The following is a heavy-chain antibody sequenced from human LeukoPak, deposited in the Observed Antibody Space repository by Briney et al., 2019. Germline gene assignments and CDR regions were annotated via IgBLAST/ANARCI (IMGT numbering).Heavy chain of an antibody. J-gene: IGHJ4*02. Sequence: GGSLRLSCAASGFTFSTYWMSWVRQAPGKGLEWVANIKQDGSEKYYLDSVKGRFTISRDNAKNSLYLQMNSPRAEDTAVYFCTRGAAAVIDYWGQGTLVTVSS. D-gene: IGHD6-25*01. CDR3: TRGAAAVIDY. CDR1: GFTFSTYW. V-gene: IGHV3-7*01. CDR2: IKQDGSEK.